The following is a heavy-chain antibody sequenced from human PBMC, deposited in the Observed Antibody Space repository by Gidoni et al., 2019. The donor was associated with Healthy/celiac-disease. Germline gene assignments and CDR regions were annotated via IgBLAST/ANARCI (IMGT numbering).Heavy chain of an antibody. CDR3: ARWYYYDSSGYLDY. CDR2: IWYDGSNK. J-gene: IGHJ4*02. V-gene: IGHV3-33*01. Sequence: QVQLVESGGGVVQPGRSLRLSCAASGFTFSSYGMHCVRQAPGKGLEWVAVIWYDGSNKYYADSVKGRFTISRDNSKNTLYLQMNSLRAEDTAVYYCARWYYYDSSGYLDYWGQGTLVTVSS. CDR1: GFTFSSYG. D-gene: IGHD3-22*01.